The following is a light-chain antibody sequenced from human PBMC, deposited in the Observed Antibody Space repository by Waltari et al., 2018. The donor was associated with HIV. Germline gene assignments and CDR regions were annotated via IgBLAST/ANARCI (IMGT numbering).Light chain of an antibody. V-gene: IGKV4-1*01. CDR1: QSVLYSSNNKNY. CDR3: QQYYSTPLT. Sequence: DIVMTQSPDSLAVSLGARATINCKSSQSVLYSSNNKNYLVWYQQKPGQPPKLLIYWASTRESGVPDRFSGSGSGTDFTLTISSLQAEDVAVYYCQQYYSTPLTFGQGTKLEIK. CDR2: WAS. J-gene: IGKJ2*01.